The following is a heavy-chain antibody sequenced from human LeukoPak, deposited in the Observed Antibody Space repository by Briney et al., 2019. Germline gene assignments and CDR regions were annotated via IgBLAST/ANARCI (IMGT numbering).Heavy chain of an antibody. Sequence: GGSLRLSCATSGFMFSSYGVNWVRQAPGKGLEWVGFIRSKAYGGTTEYAASVKGRFTISRDDSKSIAYLQMNSLKTEDTAVYYCTRVRLWFGEFHHYWGQGTLVTVSS. D-gene: IGHD3-10*01. CDR2: IRSKAYGGTT. CDR3: TRVRLWFGEFHHY. V-gene: IGHV3-49*04. CDR1: GFMFSSYG. J-gene: IGHJ4*02.